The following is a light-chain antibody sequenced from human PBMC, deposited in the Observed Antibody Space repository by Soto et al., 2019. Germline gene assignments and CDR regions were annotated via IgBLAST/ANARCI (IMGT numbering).Light chain of an antibody. J-gene: IGKJ1*01. CDR3: QQANSFPLT. V-gene: IGKV1D-12*01. Sequence: DIQMTQSPSSVSASVGDRVTITCRASQAISTWLAWYQQKPGQAPKLMIYAAANLQTGLPSRFSGSGSTTDFTLTISSLQPEDFTTYYGQQANSFPLTFGQGTKVEIK. CDR1: QAISTW. CDR2: AAA.